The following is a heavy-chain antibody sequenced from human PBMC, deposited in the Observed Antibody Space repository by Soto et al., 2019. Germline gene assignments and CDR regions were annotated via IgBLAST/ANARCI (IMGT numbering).Heavy chain of an antibody. CDR3: ARDRGSDRGWFDP. Sequence: SETLSLTCTVSGGSTSSYYWGWIRQPPGKGLEWIGYIYYSGGTNYNRSLKSRLTISVDSLKNQFSLKLSSVTAADTAVYYCARDRGSDRGWFDPWGQGTLVTVSS. D-gene: IGHD5-12*01. V-gene: IGHV4-59*01. CDR2: IYYSGGT. CDR1: GGSTSSYY. J-gene: IGHJ5*02.